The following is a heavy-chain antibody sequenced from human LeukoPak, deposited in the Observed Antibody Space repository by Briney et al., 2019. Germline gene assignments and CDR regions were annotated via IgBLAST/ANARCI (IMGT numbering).Heavy chain of an antibody. J-gene: IGHJ5*02. CDR3: ARVRRCSSTSCYLKWFDP. Sequence: PSQTLSLTCTVSGGSISSGGYYWSWIRQPPGKGLEWIGYIYHSGSTYYNPSLKSRVTISVDRSKNQFSLKLSSVTAADTAVYYCARVRRCSSTSCYLKWFDPWGQGTLVTVSS. CDR2: IYHSGST. V-gene: IGHV4-30-2*01. D-gene: IGHD2-2*01. CDR1: GGSISSGGYY.